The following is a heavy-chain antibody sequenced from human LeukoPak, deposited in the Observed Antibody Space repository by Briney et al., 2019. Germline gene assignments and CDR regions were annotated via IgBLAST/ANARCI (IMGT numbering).Heavy chain of an antibody. CDR1: GGTFSSDA. CDR2: IIPIFGTA. D-gene: IGHD1-14*01. J-gene: IGHJ6*03. CDR3: ARASFNQYYYYYYMDV. Sequence: SVKVSCKXSGGTFSSDAISWVRQAPGQGLEWMGRIIPIFGTANYAQKFQGRVTITADESTSTAYMELSSLRSEDTAVYYCARASFNQYYYYYYMDVWGKGTTVTVSS. V-gene: IGHV1-69*13.